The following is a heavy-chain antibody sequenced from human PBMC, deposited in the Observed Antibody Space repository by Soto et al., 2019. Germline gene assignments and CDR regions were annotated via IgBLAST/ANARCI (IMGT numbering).Heavy chain of an antibody. Sequence: EVQLLESGGDLVQPGGSLRLSCAASGFTFNNYAMNWVRQARGKGLEWVSGLTGSGDHTYYADSVRGRFSISRDKSKNTRYLVMNSLRADDTAVYYYAKAGTSNWPNNWFDPWGQGNLVFVSS. D-gene: IGHD2-2*01. CDR2: LTGSGDHT. CDR1: GFTFNNYA. V-gene: IGHV3-23*01. CDR3: AKAGTSNWPNNWFDP. J-gene: IGHJ5*02.